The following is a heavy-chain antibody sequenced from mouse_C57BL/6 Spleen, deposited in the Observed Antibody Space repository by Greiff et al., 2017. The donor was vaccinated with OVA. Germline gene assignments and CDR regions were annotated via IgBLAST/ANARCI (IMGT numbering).Heavy chain of an antibody. Sequence: VQLQQPGTELVKPGASVKLSCKASGYTFTSYWMHWVKQSPGQGLEWIGTINPSNVGTNYNEKFKSKATLTVDKSSSTAYMQLSSLTSEDSAVYYCATYGYDAMDYWGQGTSVTVSS. CDR2: INPSNVGT. D-gene: IGHD1-1*02. V-gene: IGHV1-53*01. CDR3: ATYGYDAMDY. CDR1: GYTFTSYW. J-gene: IGHJ4*01.